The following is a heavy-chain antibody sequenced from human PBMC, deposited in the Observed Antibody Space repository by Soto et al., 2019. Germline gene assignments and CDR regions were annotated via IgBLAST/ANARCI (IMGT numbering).Heavy chain of an antibody. D-gene: IGHD3-3*01. CDR3: ARGAYYDFWCGYYY. J-gene: IGHJ4*01. CDR1: GGTFSSYA. Sequence: ASVKVSCKASGGTFSSYAISWVRQAPGQGLEWMGGIIPIFGTANYAQKFQGRVTITADKSTSTAYMELSSLRSEDTAVYYCARGAYYDFWCGYYYWGDRTLFPASS. CDR2: IIPIFGTA. V-gene: IGHV1-69*06.